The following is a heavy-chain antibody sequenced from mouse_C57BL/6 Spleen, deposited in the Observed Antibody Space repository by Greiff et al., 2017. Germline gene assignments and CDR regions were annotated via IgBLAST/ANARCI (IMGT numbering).Heavy chain of an antibody. D-gene: IGHD1-1*01. CDR3: TRDGGYYGSSYVAWFAY. V-gene: IGHV5-9-1*02. CDR2: ISSGGDYI. J-gene: IGHJ3*01. Sequence: EVKLMESGEGLVKPGGSLKLSCAASGFTFSSYAMSWVRQTPEKRLEWVAYISSGGDYIYYADTVKGRFTISRDNARNTLYLQMSSLKSEDTAMYYCTRDGGYYGSSYVAWFAYWGQGTLVTVSA. CDR1: GFTFSSYA.